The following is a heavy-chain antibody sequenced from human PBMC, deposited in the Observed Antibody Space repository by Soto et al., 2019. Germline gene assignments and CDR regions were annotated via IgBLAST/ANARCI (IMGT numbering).Heavy chain of an antibody. J-gene: IGHJ4*02. Sequence: EVQLVESGGGLVQPGESLRVSCAASGFTFSNYWMFWVRQAPGRGLEWVANIKKDGSEKYYVDSVKGRFTISRDNGKKSVYLQMNSLRAEDTAVYFCATYGIAVPGIDYWGQGTLVTVSS. V-gene: IGHV3-7*01. CDR2: IKKDGSEK. D-gene: IGHD6-19*01. CDR1: GFTFSNYW. CDR3: ATYGIAVPGIDY.